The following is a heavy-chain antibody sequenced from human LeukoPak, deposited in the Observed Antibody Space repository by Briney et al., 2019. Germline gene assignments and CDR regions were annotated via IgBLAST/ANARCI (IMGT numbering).Heavy chain of an antibody. CDR1: GYSFTSYW. Sequence: ASVKISCKGSGYSFTSYWIGWVRQLPGKGLEWMGIIYPGDSDTRYSPSFQGQVTISADKSISTAYLQWSSLKASDTAMYYCARRLDRNWFDPWGQGTLVTVSS. CDR2: IYPGDSDT. J-gene: IGHJ5*02. V-gene: IGHV5-51*01. CDR3: ARRLDRNWFDP.